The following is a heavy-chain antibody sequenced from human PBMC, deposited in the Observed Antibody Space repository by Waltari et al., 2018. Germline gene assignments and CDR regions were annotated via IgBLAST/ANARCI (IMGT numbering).Heavy chain of an antibody. V-gene: IGHV4-39*01. CDR1: GGSISSSSYY. D-gene: IGHD3-10*01. J-gene: IGHJ3*02. CDR3: ARPSQSGDAFDI. Sequence: QVQLQQWGAGLLKPSETLSLTCTVSGGSISSSSYYWGWIRQPPGKGLEWIGSIYYSGSTYYNPSLKSRVTISVDTSKNQFSLKLSSVTAADTAVYYCARPSQSGDAFDIWGQGTMVTVSS. CDR2: IYYSGST.